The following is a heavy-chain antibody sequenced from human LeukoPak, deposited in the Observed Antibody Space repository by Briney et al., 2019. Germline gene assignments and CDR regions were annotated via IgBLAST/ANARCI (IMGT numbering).Heavy chain of an antibody. CDR1: GFTFSRYW. CDR2: INTDETST. V-gene: IGHV3-74*01. CDR3: AKDGPVLRYFDWLSTTFDY. D-gene: IGHD3-9*01. Sequence: GGSQRLSCAASGFTFSRYWMHWVRQAPGKGLVWVSRINTDETSTTYADFVKGRFTISRDNSKNTLYLQMNSLRAEDTAVYYCAKDGPVLRYFDWLSTTFDYWGQGTLVTVSS. J-gene: IGHJ4*02.